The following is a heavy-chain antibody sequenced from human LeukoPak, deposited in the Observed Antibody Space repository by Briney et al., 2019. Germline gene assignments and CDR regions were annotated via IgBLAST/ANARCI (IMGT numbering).Heavy chain of an antibody. J-gene: IGHJ4*02. CDR3: ARGPYSSSWRFDY. D-gene: IGHD6-13*01. V-gene: IGHV3-30-3*01. CDR2: ISYDGSNK. Sequence: GGSPRLSCAASGFTFSSYAMHWVRQAPGKGLEWVAVISYDGSNKYYADSVKGRFTISRDNSKNTLYLQMNSLRAEDTAVYYCARGPYSSSWRFDYWGQGTLVTVSS. CDR1: GFTFSSYA.